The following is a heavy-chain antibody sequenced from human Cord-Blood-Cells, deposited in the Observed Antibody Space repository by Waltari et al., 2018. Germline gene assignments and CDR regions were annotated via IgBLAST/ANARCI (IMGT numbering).Heavy chain of an antibody. J-gene: IGHJ4*02. CDR1: GYTFTSYA. CDR3: ARDKGTRITIFGVVDY. V-gene: IGHV1-3*01. Sequence: QVQLVQSGAEVKKPGASVKVSCKASGYTFTSYAMHWVRQAHGQRLEWMGWINAGNGNTKYSQKFQGRVTITRDTSASTAYMELSSLRSEDTAVYYCARDKGTRITIFGVVDYWGQGTLVTVSS. CDR2: INAGNGNT. D-gene: IGHD3-3*01.